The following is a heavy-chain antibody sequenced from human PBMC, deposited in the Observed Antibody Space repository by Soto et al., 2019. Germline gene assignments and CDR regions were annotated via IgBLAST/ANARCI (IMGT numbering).Heavy chain of an antibody. V-gene: IGHV3-7*01. CDR3: AREGFLRGVQGYDFWSGYYTDYYYYMDV. J-gene: IGHJ6*03. Sequence: GGSLRLSCAASGFTFSSYWMSWVRQAPGKGLEGVANIKQDGSEKYYVDSVKGRFTISRDNAKNSLYLQMNSLRTEDTAVYYCAREGFLRGVQGYDFWSGYYTDYYYYMDVWGKGTTVTVSS. CDR1: GFTFSSYW. D-gene: IGHD3-3*01. CDR2: IKQDGSEK.